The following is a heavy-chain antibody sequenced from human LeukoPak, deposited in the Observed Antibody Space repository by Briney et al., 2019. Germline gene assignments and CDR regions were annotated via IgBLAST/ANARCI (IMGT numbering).Heavy chain of an antibody. V-gene: IGHV4-34*01. CDR3: ARGPALGQLAFDY. CDR2: INHSGST. Sequence: PSETLSLTCAVYGGSFSGYYWSWIRQPPGKGLEWIGEINHSGSTNYNPSLKSRVTISVDTSKNQFSLKLSSVTAADTAVYYCARGPALGQLAFDYWGQGTLVTVSS. CDR1: GGSFSGYY. D-gene: IGHD6-6*01. J-gene: IGHJ4*02.